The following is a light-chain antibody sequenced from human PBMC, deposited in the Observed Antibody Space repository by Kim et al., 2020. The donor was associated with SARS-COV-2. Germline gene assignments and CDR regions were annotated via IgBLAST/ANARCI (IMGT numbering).Light chain of an antibody. CDR2: GAS. Sequence: DIQMTQSPSSLSAYVGDRVTITCRAGQSIGNYLNWYQQKIGKAPKVLILGASSLQRGVPSRFSGSGSGTDFTLTIGSLQPEDFGTYYCQQSYSIPPTFGQGTKVDIK. V-gene: IGKV1-39*01. J-gene: IGKJ2*01. CDR3: QQSYSIPPT. CDR1: QSIGNY.